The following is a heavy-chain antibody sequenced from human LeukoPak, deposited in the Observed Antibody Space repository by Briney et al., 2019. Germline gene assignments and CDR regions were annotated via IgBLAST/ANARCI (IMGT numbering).Heavy chain of an antibody. V-gene: IGHV6-1*01. D-gene: IGHD3-10*01. Sequence: SQTLSLTCAISVDSVSSQSGAWNWIRQSPSRGLEWLGRTYYRSKWYYEYAVSLKSRVTMIPDTYKNQFFLQLSSVTPEDTAVYYCAHGLSGVGFNYWGQGTLVTVSS. J-gene: IGHJ4*02. CDR1: VDSVSSQSGA. CDR2: TYYRSKWYY. CDR3: AHGLSGVGFNY.